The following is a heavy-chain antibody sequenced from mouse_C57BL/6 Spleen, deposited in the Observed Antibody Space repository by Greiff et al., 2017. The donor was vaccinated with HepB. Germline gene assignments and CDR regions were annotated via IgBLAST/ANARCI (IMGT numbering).Heavy chain of an antibody. J-gene: IGHJ4*01. CDR1: GFTFSDYY. Sequence: EVMLVESGGGLVQPGGSLKLSCAASGFTFSDYYMYWVRQTPEKRLEWVAYISNGGGSTYYPDTVKGRFTISRDNAKNTLYLQMSRLKSEDTAMYYCARVDYGRGGAMDYWGQGTSVTVSS. CDR2: ISNGGGST. D-gene: IGHD1-1*01. CDR3: ARVDYGRGGAMDY. V-gene: IGHV5-12*01.